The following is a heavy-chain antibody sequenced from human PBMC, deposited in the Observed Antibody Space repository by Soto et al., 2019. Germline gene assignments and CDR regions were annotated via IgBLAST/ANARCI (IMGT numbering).Heavy chain of an antibody. CDR2: IIPISGTA. CDR1: GCSFSSYA. CDR3: ARSQGSSTSLEIYYYYYYGMDV. V-gene: IGHV1-69*13. J-gene: IGHJ6*02. Sequence: SVKVSCKAAGCSFSSYAISWVRQAPGQGLEWMGGIIPISGTANYAQKFQGRVTITADESTSTAYMELSSLRSEDTAVYYCARSQGSSTSLEIYYYYYYGMDVWGQGTTVTVSS. D-gene: IGHD2-2*01.